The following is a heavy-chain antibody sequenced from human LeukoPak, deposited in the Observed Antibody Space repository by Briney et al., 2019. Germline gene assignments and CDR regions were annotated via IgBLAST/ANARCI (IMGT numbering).Heavy chain of an antibody. CDR3: AKDPSQYCSSSTCYIDY. CDR2: ISGSGGNT. CDR1: GFTFSSYA. Sequence: GGSLRLSCAASGFTFSSYAMSWVRQAPGKGLEWVSAISGSGGNTYNADSVKGRFTISRDNSNNTLYLQMNSLRAEDTAVYYCAKDPSQYCSSSTCYIDYWGQGTLVTVSS. J-gene: IGHJ4*02. D-gene: IGHD2-2*02. V-gene: IGHV3-23*01.